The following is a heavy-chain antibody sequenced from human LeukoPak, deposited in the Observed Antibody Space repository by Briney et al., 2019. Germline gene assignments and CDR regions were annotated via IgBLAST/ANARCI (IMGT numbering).Heavy chain of an antibody. J-gene: IGHJ4*02. Sequence: GGSLRLSYAVSGFTFNNYWMTWVRQAPGKGLEWVASIRDDGSAKYYMDSVKGRFTISRDDAKNSLSLQMNSLRAEDTATYYCARIQLYHGDFDSWGQGALVTVSS. V-gene: IGHV3-7*01. CDR3: ARIQLYHGDFDS. CDR1: GFTFNNYW. D-gene: IGHD1-1*01. CDR2: IRDDGSAK.